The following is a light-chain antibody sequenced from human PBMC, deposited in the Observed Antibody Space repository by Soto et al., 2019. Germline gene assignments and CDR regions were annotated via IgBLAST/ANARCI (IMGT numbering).Light chain of an antibody. CDR3: QSYDSSLSAPVV. CDR2: GNS. V-gene: IGLV1-40*01. CDR1: SSNIGAGYD. Sequence: QAVVTQPPSVSGAPGQRVTISCTGSSSNIGAGYDVHWYQQLPGTAPKLLIYGNSNRPSGVPDRFSGSKSGTSASLAITGLQAKDEADYYCQSYDSSLSAPVVFGGGTKVTVL. J-gene: IGLJ2*01.